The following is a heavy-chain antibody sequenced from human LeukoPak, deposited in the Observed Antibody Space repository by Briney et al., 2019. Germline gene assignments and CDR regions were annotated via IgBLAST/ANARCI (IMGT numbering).Heavy chain of an antibody. V-gene: IGHV3-48*01. D-gene: IGHD4-11*01. Sequence: GGSLRLSCVASGFTFSSYSMNWVRQAPGKGLEWVSYITRSSSAKFYADSVKGRFTISRDNAENLLYLQMNSLRAEDTAVYYCARSGGLQKFDYWGQGTLVTVSS. CDR3: ARSGGLQKFDY. CDR1: GFTFSSYS. CDR2: ITRSSSAK. J-gene: IGHJ4*02.